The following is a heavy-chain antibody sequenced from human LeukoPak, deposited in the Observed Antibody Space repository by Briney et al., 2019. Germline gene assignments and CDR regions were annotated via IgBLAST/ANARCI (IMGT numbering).Heavy chain of an antibody. Sequence: GASVKVSCKASGGTFNSYAISWVRQAPGQGLEWMGGIMPLFGTANYAQVFQGRVTFTTDESASTAYMEVSSLRSEDTAVYYCASGSLGDGYGVGDYYQYMDVWGKGTTVTVSS. CDR2: IMPLFGTA. CDR1: GGTFNSYA. J-gene: IGHJ6*03. V-gene: IGHV1-69*05. D-gene: IGHD5-24*01. CDR3: ASGSLGDGYGVGDYYQYMDV.